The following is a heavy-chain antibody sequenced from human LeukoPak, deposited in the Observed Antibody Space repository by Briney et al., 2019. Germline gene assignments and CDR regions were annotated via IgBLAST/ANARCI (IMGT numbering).Heavy chain of an antibody. V-gene: IGHV4-38-2*02. CDR2: IYHSGST. CDR1: GYSISSGYY. J-gene: IGHJ6*02. Sequence: SETLSLTCTVSGYSISSGYYWGWIRQPPGKGLEWIGSIYHSGSTYYNPSLKSRVTISVDTSKNQFSLKLSSVTAADTAVYYCARGRMVPAAMSYYYYYGMDVWGQGTTVTVSS. D-gene: IGHD2-2*01. CDR3: ARGRMVPAAMSYYYYYGMDV.